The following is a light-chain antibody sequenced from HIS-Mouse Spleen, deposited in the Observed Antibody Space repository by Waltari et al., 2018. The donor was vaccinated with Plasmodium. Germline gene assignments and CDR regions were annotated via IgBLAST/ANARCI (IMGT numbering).Light chain of an antibody. V-gene: IGKV1-17*03. Sequence: DIQMNQSPSAISASVGDRFTINCRASQGISNDLAWFQQKPGKVPKRLIYAASSLQSGVPSRFSGSGSGTEFTLTISSLQPEDFATYYCLQHNSYPMYTFGQGTKLEIK. J-gene: IGKJ2*01. CDR1: QGISND. CDR3: LQHNSYPMYT. CDR2: AAS.